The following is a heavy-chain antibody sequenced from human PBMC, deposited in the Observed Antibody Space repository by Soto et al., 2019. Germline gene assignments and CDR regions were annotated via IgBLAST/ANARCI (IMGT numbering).Heavy chain of an antibody. V-gene: IGHV3-48*02. CDR2: ISSSSSTI. CDR1: GFTFSSYS. D-gene: IGHD3-10*01. CDR3: ARAGGVLLWSYAFDI. J-gene: IGHJ3*02. Sequence: GGSLRLSCAASGFTFSSYSMNWVRQAPGKGLEWVSYISSSSSTIYYADSVKGRFTISRDNAKNSLYLQMNSLRDEDTAVYYCARAGGVLLWSYAFDIWGQGTMVTVSS.